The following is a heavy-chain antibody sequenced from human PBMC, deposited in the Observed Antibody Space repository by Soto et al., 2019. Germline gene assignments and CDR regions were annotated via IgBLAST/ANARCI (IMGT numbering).Heavy chain of an antibody. Sequence: ASVKVSCKASGYTFTGYYMHWVRQAPGQGLEWMGWINPNSGGTNYAQKFQGWVTMTRDTSISTAYMELNSLRDEDTAVYSCAREYSSRRLGVDAFDIWGHGTMVTVSS. CDR1: GYTFTGYY. CDR3: AREYSSRRLGVDAFDI. V-gene: IGHV1-2*04. D-gene: IGHD6-13*01. J-gene: IGHJ3*02. CDR2: INPNSGGT.